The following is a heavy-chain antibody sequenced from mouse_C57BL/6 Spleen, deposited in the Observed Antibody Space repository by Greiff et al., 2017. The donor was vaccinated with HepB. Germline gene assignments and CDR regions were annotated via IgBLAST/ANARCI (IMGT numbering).Heavy chain of an antibody. CDR1: GFTFSSYT. CDR3: ARSYYSNYWYFDV. CDR2: ISGGGGNT. V-gene: IGHV5-9*01. D-gene: IGHD2-5*01. Sequence: DVMLVESGGGLVKPGGSLKLSCAASGFTFSSYTMSWVRQTPEKRLEWVATISGGGGNTYYPDSVKGRFTISRDNAKNTLYLQMSSLRSEDTALYYCARSYYSNYWYFDVWGTGTTVTVSS. J-gene: IGHJ1*03.